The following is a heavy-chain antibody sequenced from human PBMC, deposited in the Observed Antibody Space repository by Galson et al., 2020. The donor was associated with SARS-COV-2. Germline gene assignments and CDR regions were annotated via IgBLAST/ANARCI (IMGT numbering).Heavy chain of an antibody. CDR1: GFSLSTDGVG. J-gene: IGHJ5*02. CDR2: IYWDDDE. D-gene: IGHD3-16*02. Sequence: ESGPTLVKPTQTLTLTCSFSGFSLSTDGVGVGWIRQPPGKALEWLAVIYWDDDERYSPSLKSRLTVTKDTSKNQVVLTLTNMDLVDTATYYCAHTRSEYDVGSYHLAHFGPWGQGALVTVSS. V-gene: IGHV2-5*02. CDR3: AHTRSEYDVGSYHLAHFGP.